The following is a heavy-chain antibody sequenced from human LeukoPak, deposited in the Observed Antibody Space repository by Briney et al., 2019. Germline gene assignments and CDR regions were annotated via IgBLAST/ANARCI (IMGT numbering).Heavy chain of an antibody. V-gene: IGHV3-30*02. D-gene: IGHD1-14*01. Sequence: GGSLRLSCVASGFTFNSYGIHWVRQAPGKGLEWVAFIGYDSIKKYYADSVKGRFTISRDNSMNTLYLQMNSLRAEDTAVYYCAKDHKRDGSRYFDFWGQGTLVTVSS. CDR1: GFTFNSYG. J-gene: IGHJ4*02. CDR3: AKDHKRDGSRYFDF. CDR2: IGYDSIKK.